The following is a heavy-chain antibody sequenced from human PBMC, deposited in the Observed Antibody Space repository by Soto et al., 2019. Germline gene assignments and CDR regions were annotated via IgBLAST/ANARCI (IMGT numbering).Heavy chain of an antibody. J-gene: IGHJ4*02. CDR3: ARFPLWFGELDY. D-gene: IGHD3-10*01. Sequence: QLQLQESGSGLVRPSQTLSLTCTVPGASIGSGSYSWNWIRQPPWKGLEWIGYLHHSGDTYFNPSLRRRVSISVDRSHNQFSLTLISVTAADTAVYYCARFPLWFGELDYWGQGALVTVSS. CDR1: GASIGSGSYS. CDR2: LHHSGDT. V-gene: IGHV4-30-2*01.